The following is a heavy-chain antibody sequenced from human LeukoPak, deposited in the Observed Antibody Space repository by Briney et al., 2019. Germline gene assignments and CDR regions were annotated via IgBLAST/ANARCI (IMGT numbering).Heavy chain of an antibody. Sequence: PGGSLRLSCAASGFTFSSYGMHWVRQAPGKGLEWVAVISYDGSNKYYADSVKGRFTISRGNSKNTLYLQMNSLRAEDTAVYYCAKDRERWIQLSTYYFDYWGQGTLVTVSS. CDR3: AKDRERWIQLSTYYFDY. V-gene: IGHV3-30*18. CDR2: ISYDGSNK. J-gene: IGHJ4*02. CDR1: GFTFSSYG. D-gene: IGHD5-18*01.